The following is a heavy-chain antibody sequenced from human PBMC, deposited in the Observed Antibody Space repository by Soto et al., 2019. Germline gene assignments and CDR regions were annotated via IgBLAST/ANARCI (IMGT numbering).Heavy chain of an antibody. V-gene: IGHV1-3*01. CDR2: INAAIGNT. Sequence: QVQLVQSGAEVKKPGASVKVSCKASGYTFTNYAMHWVRQAPGQRLEWMGWINAAIGNTKYSQKFQGSVTITRDTSANPAYMELSSLRSEDTALYYCARRNVYGSGSYSFDYWGQGTLVTVSS. CDR1: GYTFTNYA. CDR3: ARRNVYGSGSYSFDY. J-gene: IGHJ4*02. D-gene: IGHD3-10*01.